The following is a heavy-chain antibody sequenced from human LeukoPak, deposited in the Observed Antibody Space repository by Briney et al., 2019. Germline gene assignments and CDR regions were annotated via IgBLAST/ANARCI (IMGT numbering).Heavy chain of an antibody. V-gene: IGHV3-23*01. J-gene: IGHJ4*02. D-gene: IGHD3-22*01. CDR2: ISGSGGST. CDR1: GFTFSSYA. Sequence: GGSLRLSCAASGFTFSSYAMSWVRQAPGKGLEWVSAISGSGGSTYYADSVKGRFTISRDNSKNTLYLQMNSLRAEDTAVYYCAKSGGSVTMIVVVNNFDYWGQGTLATVSS. CDR3: AKSGGSVTMIVVVNNFDY.